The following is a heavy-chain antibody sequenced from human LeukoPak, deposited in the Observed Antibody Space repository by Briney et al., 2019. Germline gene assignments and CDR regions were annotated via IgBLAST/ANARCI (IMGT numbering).Heavy chain of an antibody. V-gene: IGHV1-18*01. Sequence: VASVKVSCKVSGYTFTSYGISWVRQAPGQGLEWMGWISAYNGNTNYAQKLQGRVTMTTDTSTSTAYMGLRSLRSDDTAVYYCARGPSPDYGDYDFFCYWGQGTLVTVSS. CDR2: ISAYNGNT. J-gene: IGHJ4*02. D-gene: IGHD4-17*01. CDR1: GYTFTSYG. CDR3: ARGPSPDYGDYDFFCY.